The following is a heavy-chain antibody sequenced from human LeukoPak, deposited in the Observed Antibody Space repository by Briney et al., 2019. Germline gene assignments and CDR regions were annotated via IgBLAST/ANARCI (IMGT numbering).Heavy chain of an antibody. D-gene: IGHD3-22*01. V-gene: IGHV4-59*01. CDR1: GASIRSYY. CDR2: IYYSGST. CDR3: ARHRYYYDSSGYYYQP. Sequence: SETLSLTCTVSGASIRSYYWSWIRQPPGKGLEWIGYIYYSGSTNYNPSLKSRVTISVDTSKNQFSLRLSSVTAADTAVYYCARHRYYYDSSGYYYQPWGQGTLVTVSS. J-gene: IGHJ5*02.